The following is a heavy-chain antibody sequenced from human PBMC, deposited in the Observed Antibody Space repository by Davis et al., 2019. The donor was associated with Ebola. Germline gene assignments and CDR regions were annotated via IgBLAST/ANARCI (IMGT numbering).Heavy chain of an antibody. CDR1: RGTLSSYA. D-gene: IGHD3-22*01. Sequence: SVKVSCKASRGTLSSYAISCVRQAPAPALEWMGGIIPIFGPANYAQKFQGRVTITADKSTSTAYMELSSLRSEDTAVYYCARGRETYYYDSSGYYLLDYWGQGTLVTVSS. CDR2: IIPIFGPA. V-gene: IGHV1-69*06. J-gene: IGHJ4*02. CDR3: ARGRETYYYDSSGYYLLDY.